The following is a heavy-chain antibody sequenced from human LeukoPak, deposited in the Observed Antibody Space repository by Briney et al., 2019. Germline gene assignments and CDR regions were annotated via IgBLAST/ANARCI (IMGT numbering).Heavy chain of an antibody. CDR3: AKVNYYGSGEIYYYYGMDV. Sequence: MXXVRQAPGKGLEWVSTISDSGGSTDYADSVRGRFTISRDNSENTLYLQMHSLRAEDTAVYYCAKVNYYGSGEIYYYYGMDVWGQGTTVTVSS. D-gene: IGHD3-10*01. V-gene: IGHV3-23*01. J-gene: IGHJ6*02. CDR2: ISDSGGST.